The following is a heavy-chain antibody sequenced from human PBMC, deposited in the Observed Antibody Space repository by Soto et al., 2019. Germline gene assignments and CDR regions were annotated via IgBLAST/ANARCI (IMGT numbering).Heavy chain of an antibody. CDR2: ISWHSGSI. CDR1: GFTFDDYS. V-gene: IGHV3-9*01. CDR3: ARGDRGAVAGYFEY. Sequence: EVQLVESGGGLVQPGGSLRLSCAASGFTFDDYSMHWVRQAPGRGLEWVSGISWHSGSIDYADSVKGRFTISRDNAKNFLYLEMNSLRPEDTALYYCARGDRGAVAGYFEYWGQGTLVTVSS. J-gene: IGHJ4*02. D-gene: IGHD6-19*01.